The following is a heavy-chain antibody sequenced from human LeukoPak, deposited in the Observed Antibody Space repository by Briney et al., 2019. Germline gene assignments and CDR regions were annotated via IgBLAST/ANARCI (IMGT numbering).Heavy chain of an antibody. CDR3: ARLGGTYSSGWYYFDY. Sequence: SETLSLTCTVSGGSISSYYWSWLRQPAGKGLEWIGRIYTSGSTNYNPSLKSRVTMSVDTSKNQFSLKLSSVTAADTAVYYCARLGGTYSSGWYYFDYWGQGTLVTVSS. D-gene: IGHD6-19*01. CDR2: IYTSGST. CDR1: GGSISSYY. J-gene: IGHJ4*02. V-gene: IGHV4-4*07.